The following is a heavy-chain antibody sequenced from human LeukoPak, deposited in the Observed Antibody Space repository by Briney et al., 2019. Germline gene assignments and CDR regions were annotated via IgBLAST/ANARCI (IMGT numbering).Heavy chain of an antibody. J-gene: IGHJ4*02. CDR2: IYSGGST. CDR3: ARGPAGYN. V-gene: IGHV3-53*01. CDR1: GFTVSSNH. Sequence: GGSLRISCAASGFTVSSNHMSWVRQAPGKGLEWVSVIYSGGSTDYAASVKGRFTISRDNSKNTLYLQMNSLRAEDTAVYHCARGPAGYNWGQGTLVTVSS. D-gene: IGHD1-1*01.